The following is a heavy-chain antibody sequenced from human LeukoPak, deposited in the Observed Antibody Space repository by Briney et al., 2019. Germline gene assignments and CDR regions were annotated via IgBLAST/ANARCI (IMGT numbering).Heavy chain of an antibody. CDR1: GFTFSDYW. J-gene: IGHJ1*01. CDR2: IKQDGSET. D-gene: IGHD3-22*01. Sequence: GGSLRLSCGASGFTFSDYWLSWVRQAPGKGLEWVANIKQDGSETFCVDSVKGRFTISRDNAKNSLYLQMDSPRVEDTAVYYCARHDHGSDSTAYRSSQHWGQGSLVTVSP. CDR3: ARHDHGSDSTAYRSSQH. V-gene: IGHV3-7*01.